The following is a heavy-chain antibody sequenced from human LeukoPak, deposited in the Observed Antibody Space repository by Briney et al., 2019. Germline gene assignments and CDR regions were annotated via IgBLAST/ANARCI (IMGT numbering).Heavy chain of an antibody. D-gene: IGHD5-18*01. Sequence: GGSLRLSCAASGFTFSSYAMSWVRQAPGKGLEWVSAISGSGGSTYYADSVKGRFTISRDNSKNTLYLQMNSLRAEDTAVYYCARRRGYSYGYGRGDYFFDYWGQGTLVTVSS. J-gene: IGHJ4*02. CDR1: GFTFSSYA. CDR3: ARRRGYSYGYGRGDYFFDY. CDR2: ISGSGGST. V-gene: IGHV3-23*01.